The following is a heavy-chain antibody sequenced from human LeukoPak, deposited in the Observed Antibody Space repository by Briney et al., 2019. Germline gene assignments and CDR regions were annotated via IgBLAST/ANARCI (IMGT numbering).Heavy chain of an antibody. CDR2: IYHSGST. CDR3: ARFVAVADYYFDY. Sequence: PSQTLSLTCAVSGGSISSGGYSWSWIRQPPGKGLEWIGYIYHSGSTYYNPSLKSRVTISVDRSKNQFSLKLSSVTAADTAVYYCARFVAVADYYFDYWGQGTLVTVSS. CDR1: GGSISSGGYS. V-gene: IGHV4-30-2*01. D-gene: IGHD6-19*01. J-gene: IGHJ4*02.